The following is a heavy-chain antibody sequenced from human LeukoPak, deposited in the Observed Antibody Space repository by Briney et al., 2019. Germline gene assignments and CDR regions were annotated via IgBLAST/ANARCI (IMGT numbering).Heavy chain of an antibody. Sequence: GGSLRLSCAASGFTFSNTWMNWVRQAPGKGLEWVGRIQSKTDGGTTEYAAPVKGRFTISRDDSKTTLYLQMNSPKTEDTAVYYCATLTVRGVINIWGQGTLVTVSS. CDR2: IQSKTDGGTT. CDR3: ATLTVRGVINI. D-gene: IGHD3-10*01. J-gene: IGHJ4*02. V-gene: IGHV3-15*01. CDR1: GFTFSNTW.